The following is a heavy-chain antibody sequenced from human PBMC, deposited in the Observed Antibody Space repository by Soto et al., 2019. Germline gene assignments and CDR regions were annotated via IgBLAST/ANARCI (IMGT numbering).Heavy chain of an antibody. CDR1: GGSLSGYY. J-gene: IGHJ4*02. CDR2: VKDGGHT. Sequence: QVQLQQWGAGLLKPSETLSLNCAVTGGSLSGYYWSWIRQPTGKGLEWIGEVKDGGHTKYSPSLRGRVNISSDTSNNQFSRRLNSVTAADTGVDYCARGQEGVVATLWDQGSLVTVSS. V-gene: IGHV4-34*01. CDR3: ARGQEGVVATL. D-gene: IGHD5-12*01.